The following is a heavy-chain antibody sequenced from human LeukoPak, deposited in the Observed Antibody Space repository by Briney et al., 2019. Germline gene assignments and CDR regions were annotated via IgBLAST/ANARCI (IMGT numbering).Heavy chain of an antibody. J-gene: IGHJ4*02. Sequence: PSETLSLTCTVSGGSISSYYWSWIRQPPGKGLEWIGYIYYSGSTNYNPSLKSRVTISVDTSKNQFSLKLSSVTAADTAVYYCARRAGSSWYEERGYFDYWGQGTLVTVSS. CDR1: GGSISSYY. V-gene: IGHV4-59*08. D-gene: IGHD6-13*01. CDR3: ARRAGSSWYEERGYFDY. CDR2: IYYSGST.